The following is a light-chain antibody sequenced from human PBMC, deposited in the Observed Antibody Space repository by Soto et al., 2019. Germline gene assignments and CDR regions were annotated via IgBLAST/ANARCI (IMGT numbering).Light chain of an antibody. Sequence: EILLTQSPSTLSLSPGERATLSCRASQSVSSSYLAWYQQKPGQAPRLLIYGASSRATGIPDRFSGSGSGTEFTLTISSLQPDDFATYYCQQYNSYPKWTFGQGTKVDIK. CDR3: QQYNSYPKWT. V-gene: IGKV3-20*01. CDR1: QSVSSSY. CDR2: GAS. J-gene: IGKJ1*01.